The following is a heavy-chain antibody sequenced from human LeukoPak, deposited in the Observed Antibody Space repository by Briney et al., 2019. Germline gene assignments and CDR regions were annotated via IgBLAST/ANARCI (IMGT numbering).Heavy chain of an antibody. CDR1: GFTFSSYT. J-gene: IGHJ5*02. CDR3: GRDFLGESGAGGP. Sequence: GGSLRLSCEASGFTFSSYTMNWVRLAPGKGLEWASSISPSGHSTWHADSVKGRFIISRDNAKNSVHLQMTNLRVDDTAVYYCGRDFLGESGAGGPWGQGILVTVPS. CDR2: ISPSGHST. V-gene: IGHV3-21*01. D-gene: IGHD3-10*01.